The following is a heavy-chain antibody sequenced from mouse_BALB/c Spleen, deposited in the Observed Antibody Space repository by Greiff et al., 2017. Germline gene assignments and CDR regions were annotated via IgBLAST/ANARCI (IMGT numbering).Heavy chain of an antibody. V-gene: IGHV1S81*02. Sequence: VQLQQSGAELVKPGASVKLSCKASGYTFTSYWMHWVKQRPGQGLEWIGEINPSNGRTNYNEKFKSKATLTVDKSSSTAYMQLSSLTSEDSAVYYCARRRDYENYAMDYWGQGTSVTVSS. CDR2: INPSNGRT. J-gene: IGHJ4*01. D-gene: IGHD2-4*01. CDR3: ARRRDYENYAMDY. CDR1: GYTFTSYW.